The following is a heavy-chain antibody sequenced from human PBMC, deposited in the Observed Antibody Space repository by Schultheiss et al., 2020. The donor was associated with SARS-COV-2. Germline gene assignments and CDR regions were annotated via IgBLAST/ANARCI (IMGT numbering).Heavy chain of an antibody. CDR3: ARLLYSSGWVDY. CDR1: GFTFSSYG. Sequence: GGSLRLSCAASGFTFSSYGMHWVRQAPGKGREWVAVIYSGGSTYYADSVKGRFTISRDNAKNSLYLQMNSLRAEDTAVYYCARLLYSSGWVDYWGQGTLVTVSS. V-gene: IGHV3-NL1*01. CDR2: IYSGGST. D-gene: IGHD6-19*01. J-gene: IGHJ4*02.